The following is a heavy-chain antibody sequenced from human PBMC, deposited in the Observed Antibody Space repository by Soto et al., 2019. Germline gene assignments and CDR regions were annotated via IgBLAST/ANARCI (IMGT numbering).Heavy chain of an antibody. CDR1: GASISSGDYY. V-gene: IGHV4-31*03. D-gene: IGHD3-22*01. CDR2: IYDSGRT. Sequence: QVQLQESGPGLVKPSQTLSLTCSVSGASISSGDYYWSWIRQHPGKGLEWIGYIYDSGRTYYNPSRKSRVTISVGTSKNQFSLKLSSVTAADTAVYYCASIYDSSGYYYGNNWFDPWGQGTLVTVSS. J-gene: IGHJ5*02. CDR3: ASIYDSSGYYYGNNWFDP.